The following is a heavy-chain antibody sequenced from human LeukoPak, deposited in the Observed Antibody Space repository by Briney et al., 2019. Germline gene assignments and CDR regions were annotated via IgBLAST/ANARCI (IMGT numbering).Heavy chain of an antibody. J-gene: IGHJ4*02. CDR2: IIPILGIA. CDR3: AGGDFRPPDYYFDY. CDR1: GGTFSSYA. Sequence: SVKVSCKASGGTFSSYAISWVRQAPGQGLEWMGRIIPILGIANYAQKFQGRVTITADKSTSTAYMELSSLRSEDTAVYYCAGGDFRPPDYYFDYWGQGTLVSVSS. D-gene: IGHD3-16*01. V-gene: IGHV1-69*04.